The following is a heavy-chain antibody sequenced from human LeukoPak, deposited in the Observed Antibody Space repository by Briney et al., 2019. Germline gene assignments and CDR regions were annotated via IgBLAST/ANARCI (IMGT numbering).Heavy chain of an antibody. J-gene: IGHJ4*02. CDR1: GYTFTSYY. D-gene: IGHD6-13*01. V-gene: IGHV1-46*01. CDR2: INPSGGSA. CDR3: ARDRTGTAAGTGLYYFDY. Sequence: ASVKVSCKASGYTFTSYYMHWVRQAPGQGLEWVGIINPSGGSASYAQKFQGRVTMTRDTSTSTVYMELSSLRSEDTAVYYCARDRTGTAAGTGLYYFDYWGQGTLVTVSS.